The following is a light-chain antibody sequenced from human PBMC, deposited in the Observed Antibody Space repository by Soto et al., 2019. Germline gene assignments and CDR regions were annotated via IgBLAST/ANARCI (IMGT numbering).Light chain of an antibody. V-gene: IGKV3-20*01. Sequence: EVVLTQSPGTLSLSPAERATLSCRASQSISQSLAWYQQRPGQSPRLLIYDASRRATGIPDRFTGSGFGTDFTLTISRLAPEDLAVYYCQQYGGSPRTFGQGTKVELK. CDR2: DAS. CDR1: QSISQS. CDR3: QQYGGSPRT. J-gene: IGKJ1*01.